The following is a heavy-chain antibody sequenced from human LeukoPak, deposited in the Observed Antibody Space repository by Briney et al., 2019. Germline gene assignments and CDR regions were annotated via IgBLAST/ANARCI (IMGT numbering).Heavy chain of an antibody. Sequence: GGSLRLSCAASGFTFSNAWMSWVRQAPGKGLEWVSSISSSSSYIYYADSVKGRFTISRDNSKNTLYLQMNSLRAEDTAVYYCAKGMVRGVILKGFDYWGQGTLVTVSS. CDR3: AKGMVRGVILKGFDY. V-gene: IGHV3-21*04. CDR1: GFTFSNAW. D-gene: IGHD3-10*01. J-gene: IGHJ4*02. CDR2: ISSSSSYI.